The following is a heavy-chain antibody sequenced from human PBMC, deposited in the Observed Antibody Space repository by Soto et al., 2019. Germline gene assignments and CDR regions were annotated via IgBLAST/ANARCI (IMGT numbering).Heavy chain of an antibody. V-gene: IGHV4-61*01. D-gene: IGHD2-15*01. J-gene: IGHJ4*02. Sequence: QVQLQESGPGLVKPSETLSLTCTVSGGSVSSGSYYWSWIRQPPGKGLEWIGYIYYSGSTNYNPSLRSRVTISVDTSKNQFSLKLSSVTAADTAVYYCARDGGYCSGGSCYSSFDYWGQGTLVTVSS. CDR3: ARDGGYCSGGSCYSSFDY. CDR1: GGSVSSGSYY. CDR2: IYYSGST.